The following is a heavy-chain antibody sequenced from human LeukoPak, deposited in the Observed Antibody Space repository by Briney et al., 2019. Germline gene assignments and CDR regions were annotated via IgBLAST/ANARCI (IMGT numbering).Heavy chain of an antibody. CDR1: GGTFSSYA. J-gene: IGHJ6*03. V-gene: IGHV1-69*05. CDR3: ARGSAARPYYYYMDV. CDR2: IIPIFGTA. D-gene: IGHD6-6*01. Sequence: APVKVSCKASGGTFSSYAISWVRQAPGQGLEWMGGIIPIFGTANYAQKFQGRVTITTDESTSTAYMELSSLRSEDTAVYYCARGSAARPYYYYMDVWGKGTTVTVSS.